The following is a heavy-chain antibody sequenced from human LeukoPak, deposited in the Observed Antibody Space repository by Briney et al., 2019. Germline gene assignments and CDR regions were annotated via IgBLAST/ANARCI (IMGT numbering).Heavy chain of an antibody. CDR1: GFIFSTHG. Sequence: PGRSLRLSCAASGFIFSTHGMHWVRQAPGKGLEWVSLISYDGSTKYYADSVEDRLTISRDNSKSTLYLQLNSLRVEDTAVYYCAKDRHFYGAGTYYNLDYWGQGTLVTVSS. V-gene: IGHV3-30*18. CDR3: AKDRHFYGAGTYYNLDY. J-gene: IGHJ4*02. D-gene: IGHD3-10*01. CDR2: ISYDGSTK.